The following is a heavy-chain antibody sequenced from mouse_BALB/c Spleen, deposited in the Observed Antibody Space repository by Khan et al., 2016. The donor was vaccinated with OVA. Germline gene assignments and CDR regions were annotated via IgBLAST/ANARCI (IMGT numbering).Heavy chain of an antibody. CDR2: ISHGGSSA. D-gene: IGHD1-1*01. Sequence: EVELVESGGGLVQPGGSLKLSCAASGFTFSSYTMSWVRQTPDKRLEWVAFISHGGSSAYYPATVTGRFTSSRDNAKNTLYLQMSSLKSEDTAMYYWVRPSTTEYDYGMDYWGQGTSVTVSS. CDR1: GFTFSSYT. J-gene: IGHJ4*01. V-gene: IGHV5-12-2*01. CDR3: VRPSTTEYDYGMDY.